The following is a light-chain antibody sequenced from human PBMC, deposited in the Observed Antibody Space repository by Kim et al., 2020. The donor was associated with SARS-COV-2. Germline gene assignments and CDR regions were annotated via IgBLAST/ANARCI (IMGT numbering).Light chain of an antibody. CDR2: SGS. Sequence: PGETATLSCRASQGGCGHCLAWYQQKPGQAHRLHIYSGSSRATCVPERFSGSGSGTEFILRISRLVPEDFAMYYSQQYGTAPPDTCGQGTKLEI. V-gene: IGKV3-20*01. J-gene: IGKJ2*01. CDR3: QQYGTAPPDT. CDR1: QGGCGHC.